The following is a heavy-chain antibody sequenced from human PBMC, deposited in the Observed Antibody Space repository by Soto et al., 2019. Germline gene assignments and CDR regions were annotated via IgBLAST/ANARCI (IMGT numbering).Heavy chain of an antibody. Sequence: QVQLVQSGAEVKKPGASVKVSCKASGYTFTSYDINWVRQATGQGLEWMGWMNPNSGNTGYAQKFQGRVTMTRNTSISTAYMEPSSLRSEDTAVYYCARVKLRVGYYIYYYYYYGMDVWGQGTTVTVSS. CDR1: GYTFTSYD. CDR2: MNPNSGNT. CDR3: ARVKLRVGYYIYYYYYYGMDV. D-gene: IGHD3-22*01. J-gene: IGHJ6*02. V-gene: IGHV1-8*01.